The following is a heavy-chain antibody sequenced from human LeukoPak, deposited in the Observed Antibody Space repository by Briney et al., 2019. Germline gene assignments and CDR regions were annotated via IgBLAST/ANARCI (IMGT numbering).Heavy chain of an antibody. J-gene: IGHJ4*02. CDR1: GYSFTSYW. CDR2: IYPGDSDT. D-gene: IGHD5-18*01. CDR3: TRRHPQYGYSYGYGSGYYFDY. Sequence: GESLKISCKGSGYSFTSYWIGWVRQMPGKGLEWMGIIYPGDSDTRYSPSFQGQVTISADKSISTAYLQWSSLKASDTAMYYCTRRHPQYGYSYGYGSGYYFDYWGQGTLVTVSS. V-gene: IGHV5-51*01.